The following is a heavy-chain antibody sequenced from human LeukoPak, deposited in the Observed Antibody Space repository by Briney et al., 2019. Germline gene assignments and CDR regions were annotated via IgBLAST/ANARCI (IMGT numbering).Heavy chain of an antibody. J-gene: IGHJ3*02. CDR1: GLTVSSNY. Sequence: GGSLRLSCAASGLTVSSNYMSWVRQAPGKGLEWVSVIYSGGSTYYADSVKGRFTISRDNSKNTLYLQMNSLRAEDTAVYYCARALVVITLDAFDIWGQGTMVTVSS. V-gene: IGHV3-53*01. D-gene: IGHD3-22*01. CDR3: ARALVVITLDAFDI. CDR2: IYSGGST.